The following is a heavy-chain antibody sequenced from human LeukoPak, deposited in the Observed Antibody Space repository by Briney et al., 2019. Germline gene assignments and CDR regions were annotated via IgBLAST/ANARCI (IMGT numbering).Heavy chain of an antibody. J-gene: IGHJ4*02. V-gene: IGHV3-30*18. CDR3: AKALNGDFDY. CDR1: GFTFSSYG. CDR2: ISYDGSNK. Sequence: PGRSLRLSCAASGFTFSSYGMHWVRQAPGKGLEWVAVISYDGSNKYYADSVKGRFTISRDNSKNTLYLQMNSLRAEDTAVYYCAKALNGDFDYWGQGTLVTVSS. D-gene: IGHD4-17*01.